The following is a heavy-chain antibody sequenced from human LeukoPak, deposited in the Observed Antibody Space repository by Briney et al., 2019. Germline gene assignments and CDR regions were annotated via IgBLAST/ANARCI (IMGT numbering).Heavy chain of an antibody. D-gene: IGHD3-22*01. CDR3: ASSSPYDTSGYYSHRDAFDI. CDR2: IDHTGTT. J-gene: IGHJ3*02. V-gene: IGHV4-59*08. Sequence: SETLSLTCSVSDDSITIYYWTWIRQPPGKGLEWIGYIDHTGTTNYNPSLNSRVTISRDTSKNHFSLQLSSVTAADTAVYYCASSSPYDTSGYYSHRDAFDIWGQGTMVTVSS. CDR1: DDSITIYY.